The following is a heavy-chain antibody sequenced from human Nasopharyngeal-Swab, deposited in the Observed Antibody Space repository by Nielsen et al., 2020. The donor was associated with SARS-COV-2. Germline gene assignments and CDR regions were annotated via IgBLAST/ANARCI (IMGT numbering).Heavy chain of an antibody. J-gene: IGHJ4*02. CDR3: ARDDNTYYYDSSGVNDY. V-gene: IGHV3-7*01. CDR1: GFTFSSYC. CDR2: IKQDGSEK. D-gene: IGHD3-22*01. Sequence: VGPLSLSCPASGFTFSSYCFSWVRQPPWKGLEWVANIKQDGSEKYYVDSVKGRFTISRDNPKNSLYLQMNSLRAEDTALYYCARDDNTYYYDSSGVNDYWGQGTLVTVSS.